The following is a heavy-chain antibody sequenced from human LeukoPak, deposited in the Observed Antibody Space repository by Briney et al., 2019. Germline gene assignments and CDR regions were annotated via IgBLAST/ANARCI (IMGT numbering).Heavy chain of an antibody. CDR3: TRTRVGFCSGGGCYRFFDY. V-gene: IGHV4-30-4*01. D-gene: IGHD2-15*01. J-gene: IGHJ4*02. CDR2: ISDSRRT. CDR1: GGSISSGDYY. Sequence: KTSETLSLTCTVSGGSISSGDYYWSWLRQPPGKGLEWIGYISDSRRTNYNPSLNSQVTLSVATSKNQFSLKLSSVAGADMAVYYRTRTRVGFCSGGGCYRFFDYWGRGTLVIVCS.